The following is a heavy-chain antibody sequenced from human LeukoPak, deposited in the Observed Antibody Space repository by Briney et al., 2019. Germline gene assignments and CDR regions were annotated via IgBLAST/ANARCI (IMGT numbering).Heavy chain of an antibody. V-gene: IGHV3-23*01. Sequence: GGSLRLSCAASSFNLGNYAMSWFRQAPGKGVEWVSAISGNGFNTYYTDSVKGRFTISGESSGNTLSLQMHNLRAEDTAVYYCAKGVRLWFAFYFDYWGQGTLVTVSS. CDR1: SFNLGNYA. J-gene: IGHJ4*02. D-gene: IGHD3-10*01. CDR3: AKGVRLWFAFYFDY. CDR2: ISGNGFNT.